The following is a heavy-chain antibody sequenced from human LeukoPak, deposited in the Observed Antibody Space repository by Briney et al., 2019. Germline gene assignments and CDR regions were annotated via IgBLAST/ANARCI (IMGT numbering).Heavy chain of an antibody. CDR2: INPNSGGT. CDR3: ASFTSGHSGSYY. V-gene: IGHV1-2*02. CDR1: GYTFNGYY. J-gene: IGHJ4*02. Sequence: ASVKVSCKASGYTFNGYYMHWVRQAPGPGLEWMGWINPNSGGTNYAQKFQGRATMTRDTSITTAYMELSRLRSDDTAVYYCASFTSGHSGSYYWGQGTLVTVSS. D-gene: IGHD1-26*01.